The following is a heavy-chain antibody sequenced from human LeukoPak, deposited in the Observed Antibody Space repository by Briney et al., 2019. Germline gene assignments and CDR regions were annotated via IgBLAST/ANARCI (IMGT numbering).Heavy chain of an antibody. CDR2: INPNSGGT. Sequence: ASVKVSCKASGYTFTGYYMHWVRQAPGQGLEWMGWINPNSGGTNYAQKFQGWVTMTRDTSISTAYMELSRLRSDDTAVYYCARDQGHYGSGSPTPYGMDVWGQGTTVTVSS. V-gene: IGHV1-2*04. CDR3: ARDQGHYGSGSPTPYGMDV. CDR1: GYTFTGYY. D-gene: IGHD3-10*01. J-gene: IGHJ6*02.